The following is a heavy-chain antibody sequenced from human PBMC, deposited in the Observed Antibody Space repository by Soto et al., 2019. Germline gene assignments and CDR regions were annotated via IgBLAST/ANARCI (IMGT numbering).Heavy chain of an antibody. CDR2: SRNQANSYTT. Sequence: EVQLVQSGGGLVQPGGSLRLSCAVSGFTFSDHYLDWVRQAPGKGLEWIGRSRNQANSYTTEDAASVKGRFTISRDDSENSLYLQMNSLNTEDTAVYYCARVARTYYVAYWGQGTLVTVSS. D-gene: IGHD5-12*01. J-gene: IGHJ4*02. CDR3: ARVARTYYVAY. CDR1: GFTFSDHY. V-gene: IGHV3-72*01.